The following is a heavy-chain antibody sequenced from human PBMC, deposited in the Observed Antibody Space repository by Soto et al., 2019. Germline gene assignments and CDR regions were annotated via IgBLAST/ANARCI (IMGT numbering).Heavy chain of an antibody. D-gene: IGHD3-22*01. CDR1: GFTFSSYG. V-gene: IGHV3-33*01. CDR2: IWYDGSNK. J-gene: IGHJ4*02. Sequence: QGQLVESGGGVVQPGRSLRLSCAASGFTFSSYGMHWVRQAPGKGLEWVAVIWYDGSNKYYADSVKGRFTISRDNSKNTLYLQMNSLRAEDTAVYYCARGQFDDSSGGFDYWGQGTLVTVSS. CDR3: ARGQFDDSSGGFDY.